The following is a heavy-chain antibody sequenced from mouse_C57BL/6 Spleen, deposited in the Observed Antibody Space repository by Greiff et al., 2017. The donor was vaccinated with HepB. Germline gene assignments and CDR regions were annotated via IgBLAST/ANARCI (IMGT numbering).Heavy chain of an antibody. J-gene: IGHJ4*01. Sequence: QVQLKESGAELVKPGASVKISCKASGYAFSSYWMNWVKQRPGKGLEWIGQIYPGDGDTNYNGKFKGKATLTADKSSSTAYMQLSSLTSEDSAVYFCALYGSSPYYYAMDYWGQGTSVTVSS. V-gene: IGHV1-80*01. CDR1: GYAFSSYW. CDR2: IYPGDGDT. D-gene: IGHD1-1*01. CDR3: ALYGSSPYYYAMDY.